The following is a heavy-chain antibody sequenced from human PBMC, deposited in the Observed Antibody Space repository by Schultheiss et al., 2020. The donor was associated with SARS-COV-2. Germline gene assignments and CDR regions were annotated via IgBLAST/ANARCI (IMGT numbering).Heavy chain of an antibody. CDR2: ISSSGSTI. D-gene: IGHD3-10*01. CDR1: GFTFSSYE. J-gene: IGHJ4*02. V-gene: IGHV3-48*03. CDR3: ARDSSYGSGTCPYDY. Sequence: GESLKISCAASGFTFSSYEMNWVRQAPGKGLEWVSYISSSGSTIYYADSVKGRFTISRDNAKNSLYLQMNSLRAEDTAVYYCARDSSYGSGTCPYDYWGQGTLVTVSS.